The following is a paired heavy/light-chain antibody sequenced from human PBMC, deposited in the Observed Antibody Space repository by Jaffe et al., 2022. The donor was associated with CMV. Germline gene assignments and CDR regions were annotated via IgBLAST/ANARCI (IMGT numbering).Light chain of an antibody. J-gene: IGKJ4*01. CDR3: QQSYSSPLT. V-gene: IGKV1-39*01. Sequence: DIQMTQSPSSLSASVGDGVTITCRASQSIRNYLNWYQQKPGKAPKLLIYATSNLQSGVPSRFSGGGFGTDFTLSISSLQPDDFATYFCQQSYSSPLTFGGGTKMEIK. CDR1: QSIRNY. CDR2: ATS.
Heavy chain of an antibody. J-gene: IGHJ5*02. Sequence: QVQLQESGPGLVKPSETLSLTCTVSSGSIGNYYWSWIRQFAGKGLEWIGRIHTSGSTNFNPSLKSRLTMSVDTSKNQFSLKLNSVTAADTAVYFCARSLSSAAGEVQWDLWGQGALVTVSS. D-gene: IGHD6-13*01. CDR3: ARSLSSAAGEVQWDL. V-gene: IGHV4-4*07. CDR1: SGSIGNYY. CDR2: IHTSGST.